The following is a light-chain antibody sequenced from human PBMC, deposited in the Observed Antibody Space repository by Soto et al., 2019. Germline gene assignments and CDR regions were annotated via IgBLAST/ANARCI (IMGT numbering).Light chain of an antibody. J-gene: IGKJ2*01. Sequence: EIVLTQSPGPLSLSPGERATLSCRASQSVSSSYLAWYQQKPGQAPRLPIYGASSRSTGIPDRFSGSGSVTDFTLTISRLEPEDFAVYYCQQYGSSPPNTCGQGTKLEIK. CDR1: QSVSSSY. CDR2: GAS. V-gene: IGKV3-20*01. CDR3: QQYGSSPPNT.